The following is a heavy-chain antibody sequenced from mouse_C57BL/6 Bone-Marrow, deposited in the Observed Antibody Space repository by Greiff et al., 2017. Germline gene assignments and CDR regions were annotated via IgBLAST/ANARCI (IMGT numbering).Heavy chain of an antibody. CDR1: GFTFSSYG. CDR2: ISSGGSYT. J-gene: IGHJ1*03. CDR3: ARQDDGYPHWYFDV. V-gene: IGHV5-6*02. Sequence: EVNVVESGGDLVKPGGSLKLSCAASGFTFSSYGMSWVRQTPDKRLEWVATISSGGSYTYYPDSVKGRFTISRDNAKNTLYLQMSSLKSEDTAMYYCARQDDGYPHWYFDVWGTGTTVTVSS. D-gene: IGHD2-3*01.